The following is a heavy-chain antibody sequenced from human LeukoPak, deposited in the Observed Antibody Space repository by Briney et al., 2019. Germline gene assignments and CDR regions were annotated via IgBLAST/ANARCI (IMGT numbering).Heavy chain of an antibody. CDR2: INPNSGGT. CDR1: GYTFTGYY. V-gene: IGHV1-2*02. D-gene: IGHD6-19*01. CDR3: ARRRGEYSSGWYTPNYFDY. Sequence: ASVKVSCKASGYTFTGYYMHWVRQAPGQGLEWMGWINPNSGGTNYAQKFQGRVTMTRDTSISTAYMELSRLRSDDTAVYYCARRRGEYSSGWYTPNYFDYWGQGTLVTVSS. J-gene: IGHJ4*02.